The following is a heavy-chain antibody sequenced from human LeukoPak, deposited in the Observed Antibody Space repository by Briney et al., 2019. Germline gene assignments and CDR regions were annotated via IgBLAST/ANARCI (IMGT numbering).Heavy chain of an antibody. CDR2: VSSDGDTK. D-gene: IGHD3-22*01. CDR1: GFTFRTYA. V-gene: IGHV3-30-3*01. CDR3: VRETYYYGSSGYEVIGNFDY. J-gene: IGHJ4*02. Sequence: PGGSLRLSCAASGFTFRTYAIHWVRQAPDKGLEWVAVVSSDGDTKFYADSVKGRFTISRDNSKNTLYLQMNGLRAEDTAVYYCVRETYYYGSSGYEVIGNFDYWGQGTLVAVSS.